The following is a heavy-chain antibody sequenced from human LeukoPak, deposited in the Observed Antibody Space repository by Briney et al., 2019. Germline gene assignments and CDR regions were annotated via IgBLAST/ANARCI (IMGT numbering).Heavy chain of an antibody. CDR3: ARSGGYGPYYYCMDV. CDR1: GGSISSYY. D-gene: IGHD5-12*01. V-gene: IGHV4-59*01. J-gene: IGHJ6*03. Sequence: PSETLSLTRTVSGGSISSYYWSWIRQPPGKGLEWIGYIYYSGSTNYNPSLKSRVTISVDTSKNQFSLKLSSVTAADTAVYYCARSGGYGPYYYCMDVWSKGTTVTVSS. CDR2: IYYSGST.